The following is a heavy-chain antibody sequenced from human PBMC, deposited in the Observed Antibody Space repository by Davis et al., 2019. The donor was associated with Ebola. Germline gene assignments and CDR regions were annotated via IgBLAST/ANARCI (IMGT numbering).Heavy chain of an antibody. Sequence: SETLSLTCTVSGGSISSYYWSWIRQPPGKGLEWIGYIYYSGSTNYNPSLKSRVTISVDTSKNQFSLKLSSVTAADTAVYYCARGAMVAQGPSDYWGQGTLVTVSS. CDR3: ARGAMVAQGPSDY. D-gene: IGHD2-15*01. CDR1: GGSISSYY. CDR2: IYYSGST. J-gene: IGHJ4*02. V-gene: IGHV4-59*01.